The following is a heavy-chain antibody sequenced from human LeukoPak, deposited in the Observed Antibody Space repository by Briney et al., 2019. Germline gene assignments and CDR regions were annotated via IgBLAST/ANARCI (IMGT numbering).Heavy chain of an antibody. CDR3: AREGPQYYDFSP. Sequence: SETLSLTCTVSGGSISSSSYYWGWIRQPPGKGLEWIGSIYYSGGTYYNPSLKSRVTISVDTSKNQFSLKLSSVTAADTAVYYCAREGPQYYDFSPWGQGTLVTVSS. CDR1: GGSISSSSYY. D-gene: IGHD3-3*01. J-gene: IGHJ5*02. CDR2: IYYSGGT. V-gene: IGHV4-39*07.